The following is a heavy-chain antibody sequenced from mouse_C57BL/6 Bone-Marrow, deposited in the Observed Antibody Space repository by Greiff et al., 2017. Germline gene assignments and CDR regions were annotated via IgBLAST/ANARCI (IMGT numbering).Heavy chain of an antibody. J-gene: IGHJ4*01. CDR1: GYTFTSYW. CDR3: AREAQTVVAKKGRDY. Sequence: VQLQQPGAELVRPGSSVKLSCKASGYTFTSYWMDWVKQRPGQGLEWIGNIYPSDSETHYNQKFKDKATLTVDKSSSTAYMQLSSLTSEDSAVYYCAREAQTVVAKKGRDYWGQGTSVTVSS. CDR2: IYPSDSET. D-gene: IGHD1-1*01. V-gene: IGHV1-61*01.